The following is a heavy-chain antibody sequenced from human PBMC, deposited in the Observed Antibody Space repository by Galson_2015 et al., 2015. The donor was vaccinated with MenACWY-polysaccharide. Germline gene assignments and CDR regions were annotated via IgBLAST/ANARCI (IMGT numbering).Heavy chain of an antibody. J-gene: IGHJ6*02. CDR1: GFTFSNYA. Sequence: SLRLSCAASGFTFSNYAMTWVRQAPGQGLEWVSGLTHSGDASYYADSVEGRFTISRDNARNSLYLQMNGLRGEDTAVYYCARGHYGMDVWGQGTTVTVS. CDR2: LTHSGDAS. CDR3: ARGHYGMDV. V-gene: IGHV3-23*01.